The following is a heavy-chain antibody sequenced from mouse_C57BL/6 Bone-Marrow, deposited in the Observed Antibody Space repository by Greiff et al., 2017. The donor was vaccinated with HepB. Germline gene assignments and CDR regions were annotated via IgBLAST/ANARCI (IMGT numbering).Heavy chain of an antibody. J-gene: IGHJ3*01. CDR2: FDPSDSYT. V-gene: IGHV1-50*01. Sequence: QVQLQQPGAEFVKPGASVKLSCKASGYTFTSYWMQWVNQRPGQGFEWFGEFDPSDSYTNYNQKFKGKATLTVDTSSSTAYMQLSSLTSEDSAVYYCARFGLFAYWGQGTLVTVSA. D-gene: IGHD6-2*01. CDR3: ARFGLFAY. CDR1: GYTFTSYW.